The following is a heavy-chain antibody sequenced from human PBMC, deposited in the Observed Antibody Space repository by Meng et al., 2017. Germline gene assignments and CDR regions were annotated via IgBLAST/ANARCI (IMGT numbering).Heavy chain of an antibody. CDR2: ISSSGSTI. V-gene: IGHV3-11*04. CDR1: GFTFSDYY. D-gene: IGHD6-19*01. CDR3: ARLAVAGIADY. Sequence: GESLKISCAASGFTFSDYYMSWIRQAPGKGLEWVSYISSSGSTIYYADSVKGRFTISRDNAKNSLYLQMNSLRAEDTAVYYCARLAVAGIADYWGQGTLVTVSS. J-gene: IGHJ4*02.